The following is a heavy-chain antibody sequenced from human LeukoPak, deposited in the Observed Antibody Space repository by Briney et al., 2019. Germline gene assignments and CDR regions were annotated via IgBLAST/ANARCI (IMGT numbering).Heavy chain of an antibody. CDR2: ISTSGRTI. Sequence: GGSLRLSCAASGFTFRDSAMSWVRQAPGKGLEWVSYISTSGRTIHYADSVKGRFTISRDNAKNSLFLRMNSLRVEDTAVYYCARGGTGYDVFDIWGQGTMVTVSS. J-gene: IGHJ3*02. CDR1: GFTFRDSA. V-gene: IGHV3-11*04. CDR3: ARGGTGYDVFDI. D-gene: IGHD1-1*01.